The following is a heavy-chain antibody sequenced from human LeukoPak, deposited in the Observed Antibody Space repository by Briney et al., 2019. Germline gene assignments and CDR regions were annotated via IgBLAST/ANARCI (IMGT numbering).Heavy chain of an antibody. CDR2: INHSGST. D-gene: IGHD2-15*01. CDR1: GDSISSTTYY. J-gene: IGHJ3*02. CDR3: ARASQDRRAVDI. V-gene: IGHV4-39*07. Sequence: PSETLSLTCTVSGDSISSTTYYWGWIRQPPGKALEWLGEINHSGSTNYKPSLKSRDSMSVDTSNNQFSLKLSSVTAADTDVYYCARASQDRRAVDIWCQGTRVTVSS.